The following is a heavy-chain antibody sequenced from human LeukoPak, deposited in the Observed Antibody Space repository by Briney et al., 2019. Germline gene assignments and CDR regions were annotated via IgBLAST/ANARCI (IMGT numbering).Heavy chain of an antibody. CDR3: ANMWLLPPIMGYYYMDV. J-gene: IGHJ6*03. CDR1: GFIFSSYW. D-gene: IGHD3-22*01. Sequence: GGSLRLSCAASGFIFSSYWMAWVRQAPGKGLEWVANIKEDGSEKNYVDSVKGRFTISRDNSKNTLYLQMNSLRAEDTAVYYCANMWLLPPIMGYYYMDVWGKGTTVTISS. CDR2: IKEDGSEK. V-gene: IGHV3-7*01.